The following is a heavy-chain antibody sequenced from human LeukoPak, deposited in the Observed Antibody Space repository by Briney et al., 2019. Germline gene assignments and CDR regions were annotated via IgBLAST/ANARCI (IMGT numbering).Heavy chain of an antibody. CDR3: ARQRDGYNTAFDS. CDR1: GGSFSSSSYY. J-gene: IGHJ4*02. V-gene: IGHV4-39*07. CDR2: IYHGGST. Sequence: SETLSLTCTVSGGSFSSSSYYWGWICQPPGKGLEWIGEIYHGGSTNYNPSLKSRVTISLDKSKNQLSLKLSSVTAADTAVYYCARQRDGYNTAFDSWGQGTLVTVSS. D-gene: IGHD5-24*01.